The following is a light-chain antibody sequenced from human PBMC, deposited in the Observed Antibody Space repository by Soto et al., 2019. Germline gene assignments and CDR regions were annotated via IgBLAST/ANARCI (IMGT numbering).Light chain of an antibody. CDR2: GAS. Sequence: DIQMTQSPSSLSASVGDRVTITCRASQGMSIYLAWYQQKPGKVPKLLIDGASTLHSGVPSRFSGSGSGTDFTLTNNSLQSEDVATYYCQQYNSGPHTFGPGTKVDIK. CDR3: QQYNSGPHT. CDR1: QGMSIY. J-gene: IGKJ3*01. V-gene: IGKV1-27*01.